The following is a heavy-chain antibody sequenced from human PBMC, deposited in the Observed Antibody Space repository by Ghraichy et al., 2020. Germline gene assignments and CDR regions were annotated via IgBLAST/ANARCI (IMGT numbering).Heavy chain of an antibody. CDR2: IYYSGST. CDR3: ARNDFWSGSDY. CDR1: GGSISSSGYY. V-gene: IGHV4-39*01. J-gene: IGHJ4*02. Sequence: SKTLSLTCTVSGGSISSSGYYWGWIRQPPGKGLEWIGSIYYSGSTYYNSSLKSRVTISVDTSKNQFSLKLSSVTAADTAVYYCARNDFWSGSDYWGQGTLVTVSS. D-gene: IGHD3-3*01.